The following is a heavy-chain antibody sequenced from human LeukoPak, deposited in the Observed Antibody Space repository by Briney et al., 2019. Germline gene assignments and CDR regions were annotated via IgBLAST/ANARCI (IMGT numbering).Heavy chain of an antibody. V-gene: IGHV7-4-1*02. CDR1: GYTFTSYA. D-gene: IGHD6-19*01. J-gene: IGHJ4*02. CDR3: ARPSNSGYSSGWFDFEDY. CDR2: INTNTGNP. Sequence: ASVKVSCKASGYTFTSYAMNWVRQAPGQGLEWMGWINTNTGNPTYAQGFTGRFVISLDTSVSTAYLQISSLKAEDTAVYYCARPSNSGYSSGWFDFEDYWGQGTLVTVSS.